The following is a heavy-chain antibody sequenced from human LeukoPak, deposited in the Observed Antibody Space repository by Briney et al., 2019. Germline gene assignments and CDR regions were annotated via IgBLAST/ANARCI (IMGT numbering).Heavy chain of an antibody. J-gene: IGHJ4*02. CDR3: AKDYYDFWSGYYFDY. CDR1: GYTFTSYY. D-gene: IGHD3-3*01. CDR2: ISAYNGNT. V-gene: IGHV1-18*04. Sequence: ASVKVSCKASGYTFTSYYMHWVRQAPGQGLEWMGWISAYNGNTNYAQKLQGRVTMTTDTSTSTAYMELRSLRSDDTAVYYCAKDYYDFWSGYYFDYWGQGTLVTVSS.